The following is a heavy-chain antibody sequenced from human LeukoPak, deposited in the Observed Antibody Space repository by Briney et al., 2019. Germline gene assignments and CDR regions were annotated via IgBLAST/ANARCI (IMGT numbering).Heavy chain of an antibody. J-gene: IGHJ1*01. CDR1: GGSISSGDYY. CDR3: ASYVLLWFGESRRYFQH. CDR2: IYYSGST. D-gene: IGHD3-10*01. Sequence: SQTLSLTCTVSGGSISSGDYYWSWIRQPPGKGLEWIGYIYYSGSTYYNPSLKSRVTISVDTSKNQFSLKLSSVTAADTAVYYCASYVLLWFGESRRYFQHWGQGTLVTVSS. V-gene: IGHV4-30-4*01.